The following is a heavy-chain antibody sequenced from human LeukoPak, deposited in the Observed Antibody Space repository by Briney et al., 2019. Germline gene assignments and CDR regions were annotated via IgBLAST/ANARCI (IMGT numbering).Heavy chain of an antibody. J-gene: IGHJ4*02. CDR3: AKVTTMIVVVISYYFDY. CDR1: GFTFSSYA. D-gene: IGHD3-22*01. V-gene: IGHV3-23*01. Sequence: GGSLRLSCAASGFTFSSYAMSWVRQAPGKGLEWVSAISGSGGSTYYADSVKGRFTIPRDNSKNTLNLQMNSLRAEDTAVYYCAKVTTMIVVVISYYFDYWGQGTLVTVSS. CDR2: ISGSGGST.